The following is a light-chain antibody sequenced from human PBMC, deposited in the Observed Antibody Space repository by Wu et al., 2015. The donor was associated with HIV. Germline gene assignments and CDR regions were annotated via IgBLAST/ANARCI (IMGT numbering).Light chain of an antibody. J-gene: IGKJ2*01. V-gene: IGKV1-8*01. Sequence: AIRMTQSPPSLSASTGDRVTITCRASQDISNYLVWYQQKPGRAPNLLISSASTLESGVPSRFSGGGSGTDFILTINSLHPEDFATYFCQQVSQYPYTFGQGT. CDR2: SAS. CDR1: QDISNY. CDR3: QQVSQYPYT.